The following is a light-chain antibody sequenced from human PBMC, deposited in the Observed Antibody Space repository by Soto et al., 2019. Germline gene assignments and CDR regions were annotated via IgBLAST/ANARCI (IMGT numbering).Light chain of an antibody. CDR1: QSVGNNY. V-gene: IGKV3-20*01. J-gene: IGKJ1*01. Sequence: DIVLTQSPDTMSLSPGERATLSCRASQSVGNNYLAWYQQRPGQAPRVLMVRASTRAAGIPDRISGDGSGTDFTLTISRLEPADSAMYYCHQYYISPWTFGQGTKVEIK. CDR3: HQYYISPWT. CDR2: RAS.